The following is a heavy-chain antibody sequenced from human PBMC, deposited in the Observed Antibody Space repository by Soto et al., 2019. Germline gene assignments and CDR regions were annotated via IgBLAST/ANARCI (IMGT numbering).Heavy chain of an antibody. CDR2: IYPGDSDT. Sequence: GESLKISCNGSGYSFTSYWIGWVRQMPWKGLEWMGIIYPGDSDTRYSPSFQGQVTISADKSISTAYLQWSSLKASDTAMYYCARGVSPGVYYYYGMDVGGQGTTVTVSS. V-gene: IGHV5-51*01. CDR3: ARGVSPGVYYYYGMDV. D-gene: IGHD3-10*01. CDR1: GYSFTSYW. J-gene: IGHJ6*02.